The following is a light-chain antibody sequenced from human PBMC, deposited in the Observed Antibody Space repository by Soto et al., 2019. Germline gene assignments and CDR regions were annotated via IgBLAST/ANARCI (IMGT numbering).Light chain of an antibody. CDR1: QSVNADY. V-gene: IGKV3-20*01. Sequence: EIVLTQSPGTLSLSPGERATLSCRASQSVNADYLAWYQQRPGQAPRLLIYVAAYRAPGIPDRFSGSGSGTDVALAIDSLEPEDSAVYYCEQYGCSPTFGQGTKLEIK. J-gene: IGKJ1*01. CDR2: VAA. CDR3: EQYGCSPT.